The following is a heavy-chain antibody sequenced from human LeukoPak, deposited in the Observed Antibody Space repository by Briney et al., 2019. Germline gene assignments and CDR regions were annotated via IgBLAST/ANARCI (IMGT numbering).Heavy chain of an antibody. Sequence: GGSLRLSCAASGFTFSSYEMNWVRQAPGKGLEWVSYISSSGSTIYYADSVKGRFTISRDNAKNSLYLQMNSLRAEDTAVYYCARDAPRAFQHWGQGTLVTVSS. CDR3: ARDAPRAFQH. CDR1: GFTFSSYE. V-gene: IGHV3-48*03. CDR2: ISSSGSTI. J-gene: IGHJ1*01.